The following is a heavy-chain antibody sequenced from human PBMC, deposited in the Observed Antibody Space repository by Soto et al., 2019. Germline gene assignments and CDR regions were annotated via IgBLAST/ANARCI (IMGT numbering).Heavy chain of an antibody. Sequence: GASVKVSCKASGYTFTSYDVNWVRLAAGQGLEWMGWMNPNSGNTGSAQKFQGRVTMTRNTSINTAYMELSSLSSEDTAMYYCARGLLYGDSYYMDVWGEGTTVTVSS. CDR2: MNPNSGNT. CDR1: GYTFTSYD. CDR3: ARGLLYGDSYYMDV. J-gene: IGHJ6*03. V-gene: IGHV1-8*01. D-gene: IGHD4-17*01.